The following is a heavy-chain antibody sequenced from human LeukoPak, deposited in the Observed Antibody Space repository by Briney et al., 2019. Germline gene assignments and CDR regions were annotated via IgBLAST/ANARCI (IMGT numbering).Heavy chain of an antibody. CDR1: GFTFSSYA. J-gene: IGHJ3*02. V-gene: IGHV3-30*04. CDR2: ISYDGSNK. Sequence: PGGSLRLLCAASGFTFSSYAMHWVRQAPGKGLEWVAVISYDGSNKYYADSVKGRFTISRDNSKNTLYLQMNSLRAEDTAVYYCARGAGGRSGRGSHGAFDIWGQGTMVTVSS. CDR3: ARGAGGRSGRGSHGAFDI. D-gene: IGHD2-15*01.